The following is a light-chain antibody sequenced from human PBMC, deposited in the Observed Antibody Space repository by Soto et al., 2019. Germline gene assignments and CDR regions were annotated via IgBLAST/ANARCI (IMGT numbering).Light chain of an antibody. CDR3: QQYGSSPRT. CDR2: GTS. CDR1: QSVRSN. V-gene: IGKV3-20*01. Sequence: EIVMTQSPATLSVSPGERATLSCRASQSVRSNLAWYQQKPGQSPRLLIYGTSSRATGIPDRFSGSESETDFTLTISRLEPDDSAVYYCQQYGSSPRTFGPGTKVDI. J-gene: IGKJ1*01.